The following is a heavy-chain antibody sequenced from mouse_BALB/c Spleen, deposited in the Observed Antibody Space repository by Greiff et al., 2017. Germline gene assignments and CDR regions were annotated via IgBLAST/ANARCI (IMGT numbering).Heavy chain of an antibody. CDR2: ISSGGGST. Sequence: EVMLVESGGGLVKPGGSLKLSCAASGFTFSDYYMYWVRQTPEKRLEWVAYISSGGGSTYYPDTVKGRFTISRDNAKNTLYLQMSSLKSEDTAMYYCPPVYYYGSSWTAWFAYWGQGTLVTVSA. CDR1: GFTFSDYY. J-gene: IGHJ3*01. CDR3: PPVYYYGSSWTAWFAY. D-gene: IGHD1-1*01. V-gene: IGHV5-12*01.